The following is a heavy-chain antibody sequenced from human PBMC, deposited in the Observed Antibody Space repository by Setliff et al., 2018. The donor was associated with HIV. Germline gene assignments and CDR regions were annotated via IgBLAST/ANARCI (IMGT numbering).Heavy chain of an antibody. D-gene: IGHD4-4*01. CDR1: GGSLSGYY. Sequence: SETLSLTCAVYGGSLSGYYWTWIRQPPGKGLEWIGEINHSGSTNYNPSLKSRVTISIDTSKNQFSLKLSSVSAADTAMYYCARGRMATVLIRNWIDPWGQGSLVTVS. J-gene: IGHJ5*02. V-gene: IGHV4-34*01. CDR2: INHSGST. CDR3: ARGRMATVLIRNWIDP.